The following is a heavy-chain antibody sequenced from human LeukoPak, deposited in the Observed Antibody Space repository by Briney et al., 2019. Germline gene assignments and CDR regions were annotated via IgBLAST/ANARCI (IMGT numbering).Heavy chain of an antibody. CDR2: IKQDGSEK. CDR3: ARDRLTSGSYFFDY. CDR1: GFAFKNYW. Sequence: PGGSLRLSCAASGFAFKNYWMTWVRQAPGKGLEWVANIKQDGSEKYYVDSVKGRFTISRDNANNSLFLQMNSLRAEDTAVYYCARDRLTSGSYFFDYWGQGTLVTVSS. V-gene: IGHV3-7*01. D-gene: IGHD1-26*01. J-gene: IGHJ4*02.